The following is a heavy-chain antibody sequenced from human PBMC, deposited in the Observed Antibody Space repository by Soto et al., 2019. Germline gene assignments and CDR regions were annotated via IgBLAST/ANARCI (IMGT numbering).Heavy chain of an antibody. CDR1: EFTFSSYS. J-gene: IGHJ4*02. D-gene: IGHD5-18*01. Sequence: EMQLVEPGGGLVKPGGSLRLSCAASEFTFSSYSMNWVRQAPGKGLEGVSSISSSSSYIYYADSVKGRFTISRDNARNSLYLQMNSLRAEDTAVYYCSRDRIAMVCDYWGQVTLVTVSS. CDR2: ISSSSSYI. V-gene: IGHV3-21*01. CDR3: SRDRIAMVCDY.